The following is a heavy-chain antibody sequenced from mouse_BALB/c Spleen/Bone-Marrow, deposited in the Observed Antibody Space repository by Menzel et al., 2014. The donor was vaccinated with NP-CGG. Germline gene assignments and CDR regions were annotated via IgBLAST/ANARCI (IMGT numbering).Heavy chain of an antibody. V-gene: IGHV5-9-3*01. CDR3: ARRGYGNHGYYAMDY. CDR2: ISVGGSYS. J-gene: IGHJ4*01. Sequence: DVQLQESGGGLVKPGGSLKLSCAATGFTFNRYVMSWVRQTPEKRLEWVASISVGGSYSYYPDSVKGRFTISRDNAKNSLYLQMSSLRSEDTAMFYCARRGYGNHGYYAMDYWGQRTSITVSS. CDR1: GFTFNRYV. D-gene: IGHD2-1*01.